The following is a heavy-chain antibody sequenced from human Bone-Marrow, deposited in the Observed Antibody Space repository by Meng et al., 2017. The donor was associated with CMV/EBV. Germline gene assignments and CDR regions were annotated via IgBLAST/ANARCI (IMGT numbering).Heavy chain of an antibody. V-gene: IGHV4-39*07. CDR3: ASDCNWGLEGPSLDY. CDR1: GGSISSSSYY. D-gene: IGHD7-27*01. Sequence: SETLSLTCTVSGGSISSSSYYWGWIRQPPGKGLEWIGSIYYSGSTYYNPSLKSRVTISVDTSKNQFSLKLSSMTAAETAGYYCASDCNWGLEGPSLDYWGQGTQVTVSS. J-gene: IGHJ4*02. CDR2: IYYSGST.